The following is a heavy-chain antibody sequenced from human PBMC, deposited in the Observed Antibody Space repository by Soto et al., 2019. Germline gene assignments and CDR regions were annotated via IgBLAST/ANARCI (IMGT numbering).Heavy chain of an antibody. CDR1: GYTFTSYG. V-gene: IGHV1-18*04. J-gene: IGHJ4*02. Sequence: DSGKVSCKASGYTFTSYGISLVRQAPGQGLEWMGWISAYNGNTNYAQKLQGRVTMTTDTSTSTAYMELRSLRSDDTALYYCARVYGSGRLNYWGQGTLVTVSS. CDR3: ARVYGSGRLNY. D-gene: IGHD3-10*01. CDR2: ISAYNGNT.